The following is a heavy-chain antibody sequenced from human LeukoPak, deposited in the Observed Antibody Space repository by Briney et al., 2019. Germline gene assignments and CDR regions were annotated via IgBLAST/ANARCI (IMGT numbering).Heavy chain of an antibody. V-gene: IGHV4-4*07. CDR2: IYTSGST. CDR3: ARDYLHSTGPNRIVAAD. CDR1: GGSISSYH. Sequence: SETLSLTCTVSGGSISSYHWSWIRQPAGKGLEWIGRIYTSGSTNYNPSLKSRVTMSVDTSKNQFSLKLSSVTAADTAVYYCARDYLHSTGPNRIVAADWGQGTLVTVSS. J-gene: IGHJ4*02. D-gene: IGHD6-13*01.